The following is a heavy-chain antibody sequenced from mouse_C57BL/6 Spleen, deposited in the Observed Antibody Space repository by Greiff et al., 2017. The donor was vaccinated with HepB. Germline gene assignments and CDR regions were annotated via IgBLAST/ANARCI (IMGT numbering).Heavy chain of an antibody. J-gene: IGHJ3*01. Sequence: EVMLVESGGGLVQPGGSLSLSCAASGFTFTDYYMSWVRQPPGKALEWLGFIRNKANGYTTEYSASVKGRFTISRDNSQSILYLQMNALRAEDSATYYCARWGDGWFAYWGQGTLVTVSA. CDR3: ARWGDGWFAY. CDR1: GFTFTDYY. D-gene: IGHD3-3*01. V-gene: IGHV7-3*01. CDR2: IRNKANGYTT.